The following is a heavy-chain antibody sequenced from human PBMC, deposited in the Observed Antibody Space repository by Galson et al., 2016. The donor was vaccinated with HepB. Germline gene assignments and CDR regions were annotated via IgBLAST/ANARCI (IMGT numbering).Heavy chain of an antibody. D-gene: IGHD4-17*01. CDR2: IIPMFGSA. Sequence: SVKVSCKASGGTFRSYGITWVRQAPGQGLEWMGGIIPMFGSATYAQNFQGRVTITADESASTAYMALGSLRSEDTAMYYCAREHDYGDYGRWGYWGQGTLVIVSS. CDR3: AREHDYGDYGRWGY. CDR1: GGTFRSYG. J-gene: IGHJ4*02. V-gene: IGHV1-69*13.